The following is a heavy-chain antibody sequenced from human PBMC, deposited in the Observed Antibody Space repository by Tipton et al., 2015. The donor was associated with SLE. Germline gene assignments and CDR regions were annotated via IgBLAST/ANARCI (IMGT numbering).Heavy chain of an antibody. D-gene: IGHD3-3*01. CDR1: GGSFSDYS. CDR2: INHSGST. Sequence: TLSLTCVVYGGSFSDYSWSWIRQSPGKGLEWIGEINHSGSTNYNPSLKSRVTISVDTSKIQFSLKLSSVTAADTAVYYCARGRLLEWLSTFYFYYGMDVWGHGPTVTVSS. V-gene: IGHV4-34*01. CDR3: ARGRLLEWLSTFYFYYGMDV. J-gene: IGHJ6*02.